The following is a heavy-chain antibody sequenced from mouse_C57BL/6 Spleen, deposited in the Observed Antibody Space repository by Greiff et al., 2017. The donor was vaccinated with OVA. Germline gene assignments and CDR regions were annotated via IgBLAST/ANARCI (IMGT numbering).Heavy chain of an antibody. J-gene: IGHJ2*01. CDR1: GYTFTSYW. D-gene: IGHD1-1*01. CDR2: IHPNSGST. V-gene: IGHV1-64*01. CDR3: ARGTSHYGSSDY. Sequence: QVQLQQPGAELVKPGASVKLSCKASGYTFTSYWMHWVKQRPGQGLEWIGMIHPNSGSTNYNEKFKSKATLTVDKSSSTAYMQLSSLTSEDSAVYYCARGTSHYGSSDYWGQGTTLTVSS.